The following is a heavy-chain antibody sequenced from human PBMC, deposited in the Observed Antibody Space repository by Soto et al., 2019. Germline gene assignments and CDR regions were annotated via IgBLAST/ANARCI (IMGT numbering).Heavy chain of an antibody. CDR1: GFPFSFYS. CDR3: ARFYYDSSGYLPSPYYYYYGMDV. V-gene: IGHV3-7*04. Sequence: PGGSLRLSCAASGFPFSFYSMSWVRQAPGKGLEWVANIKQDGSGKYYVDSVKGRFTISRDNAKNSLYLQMNSLRAEDTAVYYCARFYYDSSGYLPSPYYYYYGMDVWGQGTTVTVSS. J-gene: IGHJ6*02. CDR2: IKQDGSGK. D-gene: IGHD3-22*01.